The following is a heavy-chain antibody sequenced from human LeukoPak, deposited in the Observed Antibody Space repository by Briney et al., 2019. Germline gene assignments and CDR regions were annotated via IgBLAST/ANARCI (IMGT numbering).Heavy chain of an antibody. CDR2: ISSSSSYI. CDR1: GFTFSSYS. V-gene: IGHV3-21*01. Sequence: GGSLRLSCAASGFTFSSYSMNWVRQAPGKGLEGVSSISSSSSYIYYADSVKGRFTISRDNAKNSLYLQMNSLRAEDTAVYYCAIIVGATTEWVYWGQGTLVTVSS. D-gene: IGHD1-26*01. J-gene: IGHJ4*02. CDR3: AIIVGATTEWVY.